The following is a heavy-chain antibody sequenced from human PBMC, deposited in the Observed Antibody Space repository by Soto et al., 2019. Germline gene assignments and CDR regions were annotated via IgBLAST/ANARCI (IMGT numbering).Heavy chain of an antibody. CDR3: ARDTVLTGMFDL. J-gene: IGHJ5*02. CDR1: EFTFRSYW. Sequence: PGGSLRLSCAASEFTFRSYWMHWVRQSPGKGLVWVSRISGDGSSTTYADSVRGRFTISRDNAKNTVYLQMDSLRAEDTAVYYCARDTVLTGMFDLWGQGTLVTVSS. D-gene: IGHD4-17*01. V-gene: IGHV3-74*01. CDR2: ISGDGSST.